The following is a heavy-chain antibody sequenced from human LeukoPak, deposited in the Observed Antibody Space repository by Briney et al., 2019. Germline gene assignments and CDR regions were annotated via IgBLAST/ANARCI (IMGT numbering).Heavy chain of an antibody. CDR2: IYYSGST. V-gene: IGHV4-39*01. CDR1: GGSISSSSYY. D-gene: IGHD3-3*01. Sequence: SETLSLTCTVSGGSISSSSYYWGWIRQPPGKGLEWIGSIYYSGSTYYNPSLKSRVTISVDTSKNQFSLKLSSVTAADTAVYYCARLSYYDFWSGYYPASSPIGGRQYYFDYWGQGTLVTVSS. J-gene: IGHJ4*02. CDR3: ARLSYYDFWSGYYPASSPIGGRQYYFDY.